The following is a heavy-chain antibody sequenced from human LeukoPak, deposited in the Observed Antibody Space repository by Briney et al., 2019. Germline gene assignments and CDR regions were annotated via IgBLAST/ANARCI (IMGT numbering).Heavy chain of an antibody. V-gene: IGHV3-30*03. Sequence: GGSLRLSCAASGFTFSSYGVHWVRQAPGKGLEWVAVISYDGSNKYYADSVKGRFTISRDNSKNTLYLQMNSLRAEDTAVYYCATYCSSTSCLDYWGQGTLVTVSS. CDR1: GFTFSSYG. CDR3: ATYCSSTSCLDY. CDR2: ISYDGSNK. J-gene: IGHJ4*02. D-gene: IGHD2-2*01.